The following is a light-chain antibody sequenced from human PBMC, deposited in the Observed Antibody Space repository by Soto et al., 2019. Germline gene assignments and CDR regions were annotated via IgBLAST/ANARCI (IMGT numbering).Light chain of an antibody. J-gene: IGKJ3*01. Sequence: DIQMTQSPSTLSASVGDRVTITCRASQSISSWLAWYQQKPGKAPKLLIYDASSLERGVPSRFSGSGSGTEFTLTISSLEPEDLAIYYCQVRSSWPPLFTFGPGTKVDIK. CDR1: QSISSW. CDR2: DAS. CDR3: QVRSSWPPLFT. V-gene: IGKV1-5*01.